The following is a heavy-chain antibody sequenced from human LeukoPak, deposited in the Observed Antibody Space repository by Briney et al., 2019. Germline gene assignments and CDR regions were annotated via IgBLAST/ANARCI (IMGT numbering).Heavy chain of an antibody. CDR1: GFTVSSNY. CDR2: IYSGGST. J-gene: IGHJ4*02. V-gene: IGHV3-66*01. CDR3: ARDDTAAGTLYY. Sequence: GSLRLSCAASGFTVSSNYMSWVRQAPGKGLEWVSVIYSGGSTYYADSVKGRFTISRDNSKNTLYLQMNSLRAEDTAVYYCARDDTAAGTLYYWGQGTLVTVSS. D-gene: IGHD6-13*01.